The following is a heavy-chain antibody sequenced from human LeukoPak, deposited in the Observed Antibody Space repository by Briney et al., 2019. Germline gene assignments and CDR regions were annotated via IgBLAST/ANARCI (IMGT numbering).Heavy chain of an antibody. CDR1: GYTFTSYG. V-gene: IGHV1-18*01. Sequence: ASVKVSCKASGYTFTSYGIIWVRQAPGQGLEWMGWISAYNGNTNYAQKLQGRVTMTTDTSTSTAYMELRSLRSDDTAVYYCVRDRARERYYYDSSGYYGYFDYWGQGTLVTVSS. CDR3: VRDRARERYYYDSSGYYGYFDY. CDR2: ISAYNGNT. J-gene: IGHJ4*02. D-gene: IGHD3-22*01.